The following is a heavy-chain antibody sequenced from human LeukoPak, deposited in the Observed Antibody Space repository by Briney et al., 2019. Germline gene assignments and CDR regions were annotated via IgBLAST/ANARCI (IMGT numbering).Heavy chain of an antibody. J-gene: IGHJ5*02. CDR3: ARAVVPAAIGVVSDWFDP. D-gene: IGHD2-2*02. V-gene: IGHV4-61*02. CDR1: GGSISSGSYY. Sequence: SQTLSLTCTVSGGSISSGSYYWSWIRQPAGKGLEWIGRIYTSGSTNYIPSLKSRVTISVDTSKNQFSLKLSSVTAADTAVYYCARAVVPAAIGVVSDWFDPWGQGTLVTVSS. CDR2: IYTSGST.